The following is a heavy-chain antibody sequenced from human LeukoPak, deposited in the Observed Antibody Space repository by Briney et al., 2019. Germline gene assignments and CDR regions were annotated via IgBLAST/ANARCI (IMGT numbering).Heavy chain of an antibody. CDR1: GFTFSDYY. V-gene: IGHV3-11*01. D-gene: IGHD5-12*01. J-gene: IGHJ4*02. Sequence: GGSLRLSCAASGFTFSDYYMSWIRQAPGKGLEWVSYISSSGSTIYYADSVKGRFTIPRDNAKNSLYLQMNSLRAEDTAVYYCARDRSSPSGYSGYDYYFDYWGQGTLVTVSS. CDR3: ARDRSSPSGYSGYDYYFDY. CDR2: ISSSGSTI.